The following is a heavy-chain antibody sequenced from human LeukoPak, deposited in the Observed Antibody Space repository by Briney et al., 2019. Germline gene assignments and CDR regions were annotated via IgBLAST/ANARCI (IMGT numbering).Heavy chain of an antibody. CDR2: IYHSGST. Sequence: SETLSLTCAVSGYSISSGYYWGWIRQPPGKGLEWIGSIYHSGSTYYNPSLKSRVTISVDTSKNQFSLKLSSVTAADTAVYYCARHIAAAGIAYWGQGTLVTVSS. CDR3: ARHIAAAGIAY. CDR1: GYSISSGYY. D-gene: IGHD6-13*01. V-gene: IGHV4-38-2*01. J-gene: IGHJ4*02.